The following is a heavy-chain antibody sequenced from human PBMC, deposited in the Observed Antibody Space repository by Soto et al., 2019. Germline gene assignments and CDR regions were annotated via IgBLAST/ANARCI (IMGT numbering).Heavy chain of an antibody. D-gene: IGHD3-10*01. CDR1: GYTFTSYG. CDR2: ISAYNGNT. V-gene: IGHV1-18*01. CDR3: ARDATAITMVREYGMDV. J-gene: IGHJ6*02. Sequence: QVPLVQSGAEVKKPGASVKVSCKASGYTFTSYGISWVRQAPGQGLEWMGWISAYNGNTNYAQKLQGRVTMTTDTSTSTAYMELRSLRSDDTAVYYCARDATAITMVREYGMDVWGQGTTVTVSS.